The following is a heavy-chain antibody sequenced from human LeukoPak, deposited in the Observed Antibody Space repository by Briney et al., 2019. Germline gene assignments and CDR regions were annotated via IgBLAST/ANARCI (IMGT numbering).Heavy chain of an antibody. CDR1: GGSVSDYY. D-gene: IGHD3-16*02. CDR2: IYHTGST. Sequence: SETLSLTCTISGGSVSDYYWSWIRQSPGKGLEWIGYIYHTGSTSYSPSLKSRVTISADTSQNQFSLKLSSVTAADSAVYYCARARVYDYVWGSYPSNFDYWGQGTLVTVSS. V-gene: IGHV4-59*02. J-gene: IGHJ4*02. CDR3: ARARVYDYVWGSYPSNFDY.